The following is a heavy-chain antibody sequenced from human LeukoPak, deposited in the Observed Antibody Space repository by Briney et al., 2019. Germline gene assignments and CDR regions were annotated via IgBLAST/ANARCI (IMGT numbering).Heavy chain of an antibody. D-gene: IGHD6-13*01. Sequence: PSQTLSLTCTVSGGSISSNNYYWNWIRQPAGKGLEWIGRIYTSGSTSGSTNYNPSLKSRVTISVDTSKNQFSLKLSSVTAADTAVYYCARGEAAAAADWYFDLWGRGTLVTVSS. J-gene: IGHJ2*01. CDR2: IYTSGSTSGST. V-gene: IGHV4-61*02. CDR1: GGSISSNNYY. CDR3: ARGEAAAAADWYFDL.